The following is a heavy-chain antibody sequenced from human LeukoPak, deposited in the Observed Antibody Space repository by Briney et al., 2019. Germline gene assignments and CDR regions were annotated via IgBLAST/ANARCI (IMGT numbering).Heavy chain of an antibody. CDR3: ARPRGKYYDSGGDAFDI. Sequence: GESLKISCKGSGYSFTDNWIGWERQMPGKGLEWMGIIYPADSETRYGPSFQGHVTISVDKSITTAYLQWSSLRASDTAMYYCARPRGKYYDSGGDAFDIWGRGTRVTVSS. V-gene: IGHV5-51*01. CDR1: GYSFTDNW. CDR2: IYPADSET. J-gene: IGHJ3*02. D-gene: IGHD3-22*01.